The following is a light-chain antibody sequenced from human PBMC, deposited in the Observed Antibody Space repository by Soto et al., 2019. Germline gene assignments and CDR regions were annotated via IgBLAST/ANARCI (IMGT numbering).Light chain of an antibody. CDR2: DVS. CDR1: SSDVGGYNY. CDR3: SSYTSSSTLV. Sequence: QSVLTQPASVSGSPGQSITISCTGTSSDVGGYNYVSWYQQHPGKAPKLMIYDVSNRPSGVSNRFSGSKSGNTASLTISGLQAEDEADYYCSSYTSSSTLVFGNGTKLTVL. J-gene: IGLJ1*01. V-gene: IGLV2-14*01.